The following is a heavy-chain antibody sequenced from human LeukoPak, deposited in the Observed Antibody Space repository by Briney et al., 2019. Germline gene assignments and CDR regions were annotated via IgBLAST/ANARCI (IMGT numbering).Heavy chain of an antibody. Sequence: GGSLRLSCAASGFAFSSFAMGWVRQSPGKGLEWLSTINGGGNTTFYSDSVKGRFTISRDNSKNALYLHMDSLRPDDTATYYCTKELHVAVAVADYYYFYMDVWGRGTAVAVSS. J-gene: IGHJ6*03. CDR1: GFAFSSFA. CDR2: INGGGNTT. CDR3: TKELHVAVAVADYYYFYMDV. D-gene: IGHD6-19*01. V-gene: IGHV3-23*01.